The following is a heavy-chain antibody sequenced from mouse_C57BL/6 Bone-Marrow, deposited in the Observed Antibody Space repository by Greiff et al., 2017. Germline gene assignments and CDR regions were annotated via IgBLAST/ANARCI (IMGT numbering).Heavy chain of an antibody. D-gene: IGHD2-1*01. V-gene: IGHV1-53*01. CDR3: ARWSLRGIAMDY. J-gene: IGHJ4*01. CDR2: INPSNGGT. CDR1: GYTFTSYW. Sequence: QVQLQQPGTELVKPGASVKLSCKASGYTFTSYWMHWVKQRPGHGLEWIGNINPSNGGTNYNEKFKSKATLTVEKSSSTAYVQLSSLTSEDSAVYYCARWSLRGIAMDYWGQGTAVTVSS.